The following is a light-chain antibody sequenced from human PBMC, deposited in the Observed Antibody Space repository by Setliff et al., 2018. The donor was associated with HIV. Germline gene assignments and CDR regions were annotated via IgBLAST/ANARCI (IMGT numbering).Light chain of an antibody. Sequence: QPPSVSAAPRQKVTISCSGSNSDIGNNYVSWYQQLPGTVPRLLIYDNNNRPSGIPDRFSGSKSGTSATLGITGLQTGDEADYYCATWHTSLNAYVFGTGTKVTVL. CDR1: NSDIGNNY. J-gene: IGLJ1*01. V-gene: IGLV1-51*01. CDR3: ATWHTSLNAYV. CDR2: DNN.